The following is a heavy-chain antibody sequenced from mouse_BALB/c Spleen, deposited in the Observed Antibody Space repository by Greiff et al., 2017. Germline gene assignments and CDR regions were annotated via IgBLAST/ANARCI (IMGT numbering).Heavy chain of an antibody. J-gene: IGHJ4*01. CDR1: GYTFTSYW. CDR2: IYPGSGST. D-gene: IGHD2-3*01. CDR3: AREGYCYAMDY. V-gene: IGHV1-55*01. Sequence: QVQLQQPGAELVKPGTSVKLSCTASGYTFTSYWINWVKLRPGQGLEWIGEIYPGSGSTNYNEKFKSKATLTVDTSSSTAYMQLSSLASEDSALYYCAREGYCYAMDYWGQGTSVTVSS.